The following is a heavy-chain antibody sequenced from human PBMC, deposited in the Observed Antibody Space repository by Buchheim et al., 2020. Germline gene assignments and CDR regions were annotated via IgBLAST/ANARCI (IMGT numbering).Heavy chain of an antibody. Sequence: EVHLVQSGGGLVQPGGSLRLSCEASGFTFSSAAMTWVRQAPGKGLEWVSSLTISGDFTYYADSVRGRFSISRDNSKNTLYLQMNSLRAEDTAVYYCAKEVRPHDFWGQGTL. CDR3: AKEVRPHDF. CDR2: LTISGDFT. J-gene: IGHJ4*02. CDR1: GFTFSSAA. V-gene: IGHV3-23*04.